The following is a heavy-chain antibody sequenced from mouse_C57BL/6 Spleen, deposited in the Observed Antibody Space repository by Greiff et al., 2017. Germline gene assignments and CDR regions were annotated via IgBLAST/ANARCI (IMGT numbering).Heavy chain of an antibody. CDR2: ISDGGSYT. CDR1: GFTFSSYA. Sequence: EVQRVESGGGLVKPGGSLKLSCAASGFTFSSYAMSWVRQTPEKRLEWVATISDGGSYTYYPDNVKGRFTISRDNAKNNLYLQMSHLKSEDTAMYYCAREPFDYWGQGTTLTVSS. CDR3: AREPFDY. V-gene: IGHV5-4*01. J-gene: IGHJ2*01.